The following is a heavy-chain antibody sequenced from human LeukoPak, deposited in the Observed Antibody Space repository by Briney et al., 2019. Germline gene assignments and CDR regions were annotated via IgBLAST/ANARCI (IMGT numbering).Heavy chain of an antibody. CDR1: GFTFSSYW. V-gene: IGHV3-7*01. D-gene: IGHD3-22*01. Sequence: GGSLRLSCAASGFTFSSYWMSWVRQAPGKGLEWVANIKQDGSEKYYVDSVKGQFTISRDNAKNSLYLQMNSLRAEDTAVYYCAREGDYYDSSGYQLFFDYWGQGTLVTVSS. CDR3: AREGDYYDSSGYQLFFDY. CDR2: IKQDGSEK. J-gene: IGHJ4*02.